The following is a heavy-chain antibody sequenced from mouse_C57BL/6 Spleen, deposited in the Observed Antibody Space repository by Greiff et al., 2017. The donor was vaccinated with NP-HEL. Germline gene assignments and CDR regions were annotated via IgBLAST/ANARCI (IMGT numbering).Heavy chain of an antibody. V-gene: IGHV5-16*01. CDR2: INYDGSST. Sequence: DVNLVESEGGLVQPGSSMKLSCTASGFTFSDYYMAWVRQVPEKGLEWVANINYDGSSTYYLDSLKSRFIISRDNAKNILYLQMSRLKSEDTATYYCARDGEAMDYWGQGTSVTVAS. J-gene: IGHJ4*01. CDR3: ARDGEAMDY. CDR1: GFTFSDYY.